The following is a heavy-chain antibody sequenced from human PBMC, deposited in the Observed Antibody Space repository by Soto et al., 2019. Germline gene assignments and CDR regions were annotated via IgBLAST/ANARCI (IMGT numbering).Heavy chain of an antibody. CDR3: ARVSEGSYADY. Sequence: QVQLVQSGAEVKKPGSSVKVSCKASGCTFSSYTISWVRQAPGQGLEWMGRIIPILGIANYAQKFQGRVTITADKSPSQDYMELSSLRSEDTAVYYGARVSEGSYADYWGQGTLVTVSS. D-gene: IGHD1-26*01. CDR2: IIPILGIA. CDR1: GCTFSSYT. J-gene: IGHJ4*02. V-gene: IGHV1-69*02.